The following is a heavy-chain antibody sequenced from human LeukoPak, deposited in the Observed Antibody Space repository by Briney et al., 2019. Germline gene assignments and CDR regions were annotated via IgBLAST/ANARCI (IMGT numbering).Heavy chain of an antibody. CDR1: GGSISSHY. D-gene: IGHD4-17*01. CDR2: IYYSGST. J-gene: IGHJ6*02. Sequence: SETLSLTCTVSGGSISSHYWSWIRQPPGKGLEWIGYIYYSGSTNYNPSLKSRVTISVDTSKNQFSLKLSSVTAADTAVYYCARSPDYGDYVWGYYYGMDVWGQGTTVTVSS. V-gene: IGHV4-59*11. CDR3: ARSPDYGDYVWGYYYGMDV.